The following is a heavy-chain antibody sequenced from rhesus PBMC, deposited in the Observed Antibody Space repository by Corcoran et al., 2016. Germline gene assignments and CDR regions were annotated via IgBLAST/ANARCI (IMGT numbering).Heavy chain of an antibody. Sequence: EVQLVESGGGLVQPGGSLRLSCAASGFTFSSCGMSWVRQAPGKGLEWVSSISSGSSYIYYADSVRGRFTISRDNAKNSLSLQMNSLRAEDTAVYYCTSSRRANSGSYYCDYWGQGVLVTVSS. V-gene: IGHV3S16*01. CDR1: GFTFSSCG. CDR2: ISSGSSYI. D-gene: IGHD3-16*01. J-gene: IGHJ4*01. CDR3: TSSRRANSGSYYCDY.